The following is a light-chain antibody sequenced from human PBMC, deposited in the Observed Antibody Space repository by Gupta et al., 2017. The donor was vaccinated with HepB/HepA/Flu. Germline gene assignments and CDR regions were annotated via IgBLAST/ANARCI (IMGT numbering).Light chain of an antibody. V-gene: IGLV4-69*01. CDR3: QTWDTGIRV. CDR2: LSSDGTH. CDR1: SGHSSYT. Sequence: QLVLPHSPSASASLGASVTLTCTLSSGHSSYTIAWHQQQPEKGPRFLMKLSSDGTHRKGDGIPDRFSGSSSGAERYLSISSLQAEDEADYYCQTWDTGIRVFGGGTKLTVL. J-gene: IGLJ3*02.